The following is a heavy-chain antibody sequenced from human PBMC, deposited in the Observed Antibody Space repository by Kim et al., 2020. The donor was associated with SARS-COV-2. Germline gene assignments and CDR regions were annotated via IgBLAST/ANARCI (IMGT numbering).Heavy chain of an antibody. J-gene: IGHJ3*02. V-gene: IGHV1-18*01. CDR2: ISAYNGNT. CDR3: ARGEARLRFLEWLTYDAFDI. CDR1: GYTFTSYG. Sequence: ASVKVSCKASGYTFTSYGISWVRQAPGQGLEWMGWISAYNGNTNYAQKLQGRVTMTTDTSTSTAYMELRSLRSDDTAVYYCARGEARLRFLEWLTYDAFDIWGQGTMVTVSS. D-gene: IGHD3-3*01.